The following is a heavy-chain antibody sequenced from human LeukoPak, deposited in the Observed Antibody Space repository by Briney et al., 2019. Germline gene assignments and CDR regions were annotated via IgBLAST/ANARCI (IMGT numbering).Heavy chain of an antibody. CDR1: GSTFSSYG. CDR3: AKDLSTVVTGTHFDY. CDR2: IWYDGSNK. V-gene: IGHV3-33*06. J-gene: IGHJ4*02. Sequence: GGSLRLSCAASGSTFSSYGMHWVRQAPGKGLEWVAVIWYDGSNKYYADSVKGRFTISRDNSKNTLYLQMNSLRAEDTAVYYCAKDLSTVVTGTHFDYWGQGTLVTVSS. D-gene: IGHD4-23*01.